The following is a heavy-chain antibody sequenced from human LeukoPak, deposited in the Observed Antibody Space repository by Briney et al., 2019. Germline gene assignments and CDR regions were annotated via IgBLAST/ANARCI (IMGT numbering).Heavy chain of an antibody. D-gene: IGHD3-10*01. CDR1: GYTFTGYY. Sequence: ASVKVSCKASGYTFTGYYMHWMRQAPGQGLEWMGWINPNSGGTNYAQKFQGRVTMTRDTSISTAYMELSRLRSDDTAVYYCAVGGLLWFGELLGGFDYWGQGTLVTVSS. CDR3: AVGGLLWFGELLGGFDY. V-gene: IGHV1-2*02. J-gene: IGHJ4*02. CDR2: INPNSGGT.